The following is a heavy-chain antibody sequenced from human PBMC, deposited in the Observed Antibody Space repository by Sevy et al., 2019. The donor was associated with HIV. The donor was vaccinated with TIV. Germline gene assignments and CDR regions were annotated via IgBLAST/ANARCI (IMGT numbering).Heavy chain of an antibody. D-gene: IGHD2-15*01. V-gene: IGHV3-33*06. CDR3: AEGACSGGSCYWGGDYYYYYMDV. J-gene: IGHJ6*03. Sequence: GGSLRLSCAASGFTFSSYGMHWVRQAPGKGLEWVAVIWYDGSNKYYADSVKGRFTISRDNSKNTLYLQMNSLRAEDTAVYYCAEGACSGGSCYWGGDYYYYYMDVWGKGTTVTVSS. CDR1: GFTFSSYG. CDR2: IWYDGSNK.